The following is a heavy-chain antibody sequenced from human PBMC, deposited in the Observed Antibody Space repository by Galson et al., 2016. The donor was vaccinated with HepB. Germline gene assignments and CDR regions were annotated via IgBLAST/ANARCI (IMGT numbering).Heavy chain of an antibody. J-gene: IGHJ4*02. CDR2: ISYSGVT. CDR3: ATDAGGGSGSYYRRLDF. Sequence: LSLTCTVSGGSVSSGTYYWYWIRQPPGKGLECIGYISYSGVTNYNPSLKNRVTMSLDTSTNQFSLKLDSVTAADTALYYCATDAGGGSGSYYRRLDFWGQGTLVTVSS. D-gene: IGHD3-10*01. CDR1: GGSVSSGTYY. V-gene: IGHV4-61*01.